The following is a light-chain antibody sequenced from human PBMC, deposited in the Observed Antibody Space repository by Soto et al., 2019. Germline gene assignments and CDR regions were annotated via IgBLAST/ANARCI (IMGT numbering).Light chain of an antibody. CDR3: SSYTTIRTVK. CDR1: SSDVGGSNH. J-gene: IGLJ2*01. Sequence: QSALTQPASVSGSPGQSITISCTGTSSDVGGSNHVSWYQQRPDKALRLMIYDVTNRPSGVSDRFSGSKSGNTASLTISGLQAEDEADYYCSSYTTIRTVKFGGGTKVTVL. CDR2: DVT. V-gene: IGLV2-14*03.